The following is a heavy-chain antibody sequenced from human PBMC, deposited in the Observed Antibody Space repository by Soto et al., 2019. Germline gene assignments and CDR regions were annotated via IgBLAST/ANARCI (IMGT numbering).Heavy chain of an antibody. J-gene: IGHJ6*02. CDR3: ARQRVLAGYYYGMDV. CDR2: IYTSVST. CDR1: GGCISSYY. V-gene: IGHV4-4*07. D-gene: IGHD3-10*01. Sequence: XEILWLTCTVSGGCISSYYWSWIRQPAGKGLEWIGRIYTSVSTNYNPSLKSRVTMSVDTSKNQFSLKLSSVTAADTAVYYCARQRVLAGYYYGMDVWGQGTTVTVPS.